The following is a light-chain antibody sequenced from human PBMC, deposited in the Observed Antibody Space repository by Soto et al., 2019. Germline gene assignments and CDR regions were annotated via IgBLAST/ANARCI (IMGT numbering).Light chain of an antibody. CDR1: QSISSG. CDR3: QQYNSYSWT. CDR2: KAS. V-gene: IGKV1-5*03. J-gene: IGKJ1*01. Sequence: DIQMTQSPSTLSASVGDRVTITCRASQSISSGLAWYQQKPGRAPKLLIYKASSLESGVSSRLSGSGSETEFTLSISSLQSGDFATYYCQQYNSYSWTCGQGTKVEIK.